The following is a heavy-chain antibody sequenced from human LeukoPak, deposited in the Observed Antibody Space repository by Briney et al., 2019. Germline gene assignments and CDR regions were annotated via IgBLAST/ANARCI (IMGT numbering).Heavy chain of an antibody. CDR1: GGSISSYY. CDR2: IYYSGST. J-gene: IGHJ4*02. Sequence: SETLSLTCTVSGGSISSYYWSWIRQPPGKGLEWIGYIYYSGSTNYNPSLKSRVTISVDTSKNQFSLKLSSVTAADTAVYYCARGDYDISTGYYKASDYWGQGTLVTVSS. CDR3: ARGDYDISTGYYKASDY. V-gene: IGHV4-59*12. D-gene: IGHD3-9*01.